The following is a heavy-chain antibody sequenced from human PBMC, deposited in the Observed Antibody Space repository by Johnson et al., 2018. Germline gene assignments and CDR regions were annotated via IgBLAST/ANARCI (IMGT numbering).Heavy chain of an antibody. CDR1: GFTFSGSA. D-gene: IGHD4-11*01. CDR3: VREDYSNYLGHYYGMDI. V-gene: IGHV3-73*01. J-gene: IGHJ6*02. Sequence: EVQLVESGGGLVQPGRSLRLSCAASGFTFSGSAMHWVRQASGKGLEWVGRIRSKANSYANAYAASGEGRVTISRDDSKNTAYRQMKSLKTEDTAVYYWVREDYSNYLGHYYGMDIWGQGTTVTVSS. CDR2: IRSKANSYAN.